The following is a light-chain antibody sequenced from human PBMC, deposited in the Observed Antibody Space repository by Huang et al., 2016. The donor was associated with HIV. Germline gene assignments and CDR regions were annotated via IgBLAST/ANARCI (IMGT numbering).Light chain of an antibody. CDR1: QNVNTY. CDR2: AAS. Sequence: DIQMTQSPPSLSASVGDSVTIACRASQNVNTYLNWYQQKPGQAPRLLIFAASRLRSGVPSRFSGSGSGTEFTLTISSLQLEDFATYYCRQRFSTTITFGQETRLDIQ. CDR3: RQRFSTTIT. V-gene: IGKV1-39*01. J-gene: IGKJ5*01.